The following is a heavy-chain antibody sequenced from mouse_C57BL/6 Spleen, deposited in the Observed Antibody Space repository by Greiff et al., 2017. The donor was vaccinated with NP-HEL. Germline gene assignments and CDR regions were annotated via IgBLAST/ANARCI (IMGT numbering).Heavy chain of an antibody. CDR2: IYPRSGNT. D-gene: IGHD2-1*01. J-gene: IGHJ4*01. Sequence: VQLQQSGAELARPGASVKLSCKASGYTFTSYGISWVKQRTGQGLEWIGEIYPRSGNTYYNEKFKGKATLTADKSSSTAYMELRSLTSEDSAVYFCAREKGDGNYAYYAMDYWGQGTSVTVSS. V-gene: IGHV1-81*01. CDR1: GYTFTSYG. CDR3: AREKGDGNYAYYAMDY.